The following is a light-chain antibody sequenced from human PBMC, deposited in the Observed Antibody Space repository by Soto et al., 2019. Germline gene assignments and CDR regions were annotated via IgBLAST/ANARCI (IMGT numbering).Light chain of an antibody. Sequence: DIQVTQSPSSLSASVGDTVTIACRASQGIGHYLAWYQQKPGKLPNLLIYDASYLQSGVSSRFSGSGSGTELTLIISILQPEDVATYYCQKYDSAPWAFGQGTKVEIK. CDR3: QKYDSAPWA. CDR1: QGIGHY. CDR2: DAS. J-gene: IGKJ1*01. V-gene: IGKV1-27*01.